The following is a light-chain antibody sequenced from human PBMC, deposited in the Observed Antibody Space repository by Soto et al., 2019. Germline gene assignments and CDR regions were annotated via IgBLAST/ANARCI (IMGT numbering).Light chain of an antibody. CDR1: SSNIGNNY. V-gene: IGLV1-51*01. CDR2: DNN. Sequence: QSVMTQPPSVSAAPGQEVTISCSGSSSNIGNNYVSWYQQLPGTAPKLLIYDNNKRPSGIPDRFSGSKSGTSATLGITGLQTGDEADYYCGTWDSSLKGVFGGGTKVTVL. J-gene: IGLJ2*01. CDR3: GTWDSSLKGV.